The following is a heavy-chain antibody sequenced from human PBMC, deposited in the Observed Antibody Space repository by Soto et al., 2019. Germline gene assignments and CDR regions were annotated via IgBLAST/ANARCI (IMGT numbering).Heavy chain of an antibody. CDR1: GFNLGDHY. J-gene: IGHJ2*01. CDR3: ARIASLPSWYFDL. CDR2: TRNKVDSYSI. Sequence: EVQLVESGGGLVQPGGSLRLSCVASGFNLGDHYMDWVRQAPGKGLEWVGRTRNKVDSYSIQYAASLKGRVTISRDESNNPLYLKMNSLKGEDTAVYYCARIASLPSWYFDLWGRGTLVTVSS. V-gene: IGHV3-72*01.